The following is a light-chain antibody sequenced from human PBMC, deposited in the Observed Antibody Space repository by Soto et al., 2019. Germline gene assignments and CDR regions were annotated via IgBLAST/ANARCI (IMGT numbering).Light chain of an antibody. CDR1: QSVSSY. CDR2: DAS. J-gene: IGKJ1*01. CDR3: QQRSSWPWT. Sequence: MTQSPATVSVSPGERATLSCRASQSVSSYLAWYQQKPGQAPRLLIYDASNRATGIPARFSGSGSGTGFTLTISSLEPEDFAVYYCQQRSSWPWTFGQGTKVEIK. V-gene: IGKV3-11*01.